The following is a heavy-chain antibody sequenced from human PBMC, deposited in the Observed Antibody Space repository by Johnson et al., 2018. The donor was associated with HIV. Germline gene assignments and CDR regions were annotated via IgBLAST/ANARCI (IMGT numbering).Heavy chain of an antibody. J-gene: IGHJ3*02. D-gene: IGHD1-26*01. V-gene: IGHV3-11*04. CDR2: ISSSGSTM. CDR3: AKVFGTYYSEDNFDI. Sequence: QVQLVESGGGLVKPGGSLRLSCAASGFTFSDCYMTWIRQAPGKGLEWVSYISSSGSTMYYADSVKGRFTISRDNSKNTLYLQMNSLRAEDTAVYYCAKVFGTYYSEDNFDIWGQGTMVTVSS. CDR1: GFTFSDCY.